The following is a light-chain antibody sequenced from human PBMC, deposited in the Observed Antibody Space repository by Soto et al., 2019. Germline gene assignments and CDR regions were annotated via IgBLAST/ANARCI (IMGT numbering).Light chain of an antibody. CDR3: QQYGSSPRMYS. CDR2: GAS. Sequence: EIVLTQSPGTLSLSPGERATLSCRASQSVSSSYLAWYQQKPGQAPRLLIYGASSRATGIPDRFSGSGSGTDSTLTISKLEPEDVAVYYCQQYGSSPRMYSFGQGTKLEIK. J-gene: IGKJ2*01. V-gene: IGKV3-20*01. CDR1: QSVSSSY.